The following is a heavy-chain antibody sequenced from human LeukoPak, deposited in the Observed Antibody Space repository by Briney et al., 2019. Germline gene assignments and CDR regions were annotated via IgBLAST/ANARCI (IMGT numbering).Heavy chain of an antibody. Sequence: SETLSLTCGVSGASVGSHFWSWIRQTPGMGLEWIGYISNRGSTGYNPSLRSRVTISVDAPKNEVSLNVRSVSAADTAVYYCAKGVSGTYYAFDVWGQGRTV. CDR3: AKGVSGTYYAFDV. D-gene: IGHD1-26*01. CDR1: GASVGSHF. J-gene: IGHJ3*01. V-gene: IGHV4-59*02. CDR2: ISNRGST.